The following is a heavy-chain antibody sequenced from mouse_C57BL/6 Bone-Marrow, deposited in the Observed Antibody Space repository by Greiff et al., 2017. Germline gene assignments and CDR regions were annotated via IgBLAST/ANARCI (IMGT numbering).Heavy chain of an antibody. CDR3: ATYYYGMAWFAY. J-gene: IGHJ3*01. V-gene: IGHV1-59*01. CDR2: IDPSDSYT. Sequence: VQLQQPGAELVRPGTSVKLSCKASGYTFTSYWMHWVKQRPGQGLEWIGVIDPSDSYTNYNQKFKGKATLTVDTSSSTAYMQLRSLTSEDSAVYYCATYYYGMAWFAYWGQGTLVTVSA. D-gene: IGHD1-1*01. CDR1: GYTFTSYW.